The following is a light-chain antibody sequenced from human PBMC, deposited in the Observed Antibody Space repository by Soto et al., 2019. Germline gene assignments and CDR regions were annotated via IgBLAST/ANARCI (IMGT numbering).Light chain of an antibody. V-gene: IGKV3-11*01. J-gene: IGKJ5*01. CDR1: QSVSDY. CDR3: QRHGNWPLT. CDR2: QTS. Sequence: EVVLTQSPATLSLSPGERAILSCRASQSVSDYVAWYQQRPGQAPRLLIYQTSYRAPGIPARFSGSRSGTDFTLTISSLAPEDLAIYYCQRHGNWPLTFGQGTRLEMK.